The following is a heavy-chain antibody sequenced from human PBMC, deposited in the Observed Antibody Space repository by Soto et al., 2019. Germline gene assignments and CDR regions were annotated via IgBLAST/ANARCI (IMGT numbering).Heavy chain of an antibody. Sequence: PGESLKISCKGSGYSFSSYWAGWVRQMPGKGLEWMGIIYPGDSDTRYSPSFQGQVTISADKSISTAYLQWSSLKASDTAMYYCARSSYYDFWSGYPVGYYMDVWGKGTTVTVSS. CDR3: ARSSYYDFWSGYPVGYYMDV. CDR1: GYSFSSYW. V-gene: IGHV5-51*01. D-gene: IGHD3-3*01. CDR2: IYPGDSDT. J-gene: IGHJ6*03.